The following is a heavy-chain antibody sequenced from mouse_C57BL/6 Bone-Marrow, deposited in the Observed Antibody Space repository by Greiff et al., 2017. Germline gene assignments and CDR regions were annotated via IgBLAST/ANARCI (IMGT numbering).Heavy chain of an antibody. CDR2: IYPGDGDT. V-gene: IGHV1-82*01. Sequence: QVQLQQSGPELVKPGASVKISCKASGYAFSSSWMNWVKQRPGKGLEWIGRIYPGDGDTNYNGKFKGKATLTVDKSSSTAYMELRSLTSEDSAVYYCARGYWYFDVWGTGTTVTVSS. CDR1: GYAFSSSW. J-gene: IGHJ1*03. CDR3: ARGYWYFDV.